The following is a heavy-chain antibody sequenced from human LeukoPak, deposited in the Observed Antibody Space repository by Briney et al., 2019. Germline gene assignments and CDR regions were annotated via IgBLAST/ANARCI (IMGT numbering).Heavy chain of an antibody. Sequence: PSETLSLTCAVYGGSFSGYYWSWIRQPPGKGLEWIGEINHSGSTNYNPSLKSRVTISVDTSKNQFSLKLSSVTAADTAVYYCARGPLLSSGYYYGYYWGQGTLFTVSS. CDR2: INHSGST. CDR3: ARGPLLSSGYYYGYY. D-gene: IGHD3-22*01. V-gene: IGHV4-34*01. CDR1: GGSFSGYY. J-gene: IGHJ4*02.